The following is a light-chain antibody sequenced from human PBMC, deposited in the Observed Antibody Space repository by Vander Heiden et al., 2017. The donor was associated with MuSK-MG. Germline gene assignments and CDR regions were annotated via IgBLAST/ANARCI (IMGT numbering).Light chain of an antibody. CDR1: SLRSYY. CDR3: NARDSSGIHVVV. CDR2: GKN. Sequence: SSELTQDPAVSVALGQTVRITCPGDSLRSYYASRYQQKPGQAPVLVIYGKNKRPSEIPDRFSGSSSGNTASLTITGAQAEDEADYYCNARDSSGIHVVVFGGGTKLTVL. V-gene: IGLV3-19*01. J-gene: IGLJ2*01.